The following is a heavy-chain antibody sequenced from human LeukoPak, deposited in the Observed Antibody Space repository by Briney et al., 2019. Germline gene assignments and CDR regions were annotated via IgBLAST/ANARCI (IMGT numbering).Heavy chain of an antibody. CDR2: INPSGGNT. V-gene: IGHV1-46*01. J-gene: IGHJ6*03. CDR1: GYTFTSYY. D-gene: IGHD2-2*02. Sequence: GASVKVSCKASGYTFTSYYMHWVRQAPGQGLEWMGIINPSGGNTSYAQKFQGRATMTRDMSTSTVYMELSSLRPEDTAVYYCARGAIVVVPAAIDYYMDVWGKGTTVTVSS. CDR3: ARGAIVVVPAAIDYYMDV.